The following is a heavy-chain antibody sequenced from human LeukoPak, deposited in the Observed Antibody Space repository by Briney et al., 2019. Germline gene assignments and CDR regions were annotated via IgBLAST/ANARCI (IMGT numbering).Heavy chain of an antibody. J-gene: IGHJ4*02. CDR1: GFTFSSYG. CDR2: IKQDGSEK. Sequence: PGGSLRLSCAVSGFTFSSYGINWVRQAPGKGLEWVANIKQDGSEKYYVDSVKGRFTISRDNAKNSLYLQMNSLRAEDTAVYYCARDLGVRGVYIDYWGQGTLVTVSS. CDR3: ARDLGVRGVYIDY. V-gene: IGHV3-7*03. D-gene: IGHD3-10*01.